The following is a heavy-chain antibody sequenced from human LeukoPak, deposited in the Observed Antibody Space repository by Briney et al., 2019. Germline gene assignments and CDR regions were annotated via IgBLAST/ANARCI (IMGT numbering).Heavy chain of an antibody. CDR2: IWYDGSNK. J-gene: IGHJ4*02. D-gene: IGHD3-3*01. V-gene: IGHV3-33*06. CDR1: GFSFNNYA. CDR3: AKDRGYDFWSGYPPYLDY. Sequence: GGSLRLSCAASGFSFNNYAMSWVRQAPGKGLEWVAVIWYDGSNKYYADSVKGRFTISRDNSKNTLYLQMNSLRAEDTAVYYCAKDRGYDFWSGYPPYLDYWGQGTLVTVSS.